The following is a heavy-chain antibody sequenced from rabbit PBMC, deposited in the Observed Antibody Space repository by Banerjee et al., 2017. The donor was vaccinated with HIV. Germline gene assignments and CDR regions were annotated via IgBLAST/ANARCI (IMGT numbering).Heavy chain of an antibody. CDR1: GIDFSSYYY. V-gene: IGHV1S40*01. CDR2: IDAGSSGST. J-gene: IGHJ4*01. CDR3: ARDPTGDGVFYFNL. D-gene: IGHD2-1*01. Sequence: QQLVESGGGLVKPGASLTLTCNASGIDFSSYYYMCWVRQAPGKGLEWIACIDAGSSGSTYYATWAKGRFTISKTSSTTVTLQMTSLTAADTATYFCARDPTGDGVFYFNLWGPGTLVTVS.